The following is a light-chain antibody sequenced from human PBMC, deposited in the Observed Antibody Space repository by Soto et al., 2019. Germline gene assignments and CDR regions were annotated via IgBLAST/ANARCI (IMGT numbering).Light chain of an antibody. J-gene: IGKJ1*01. V-gene: IGKV2-24*01. Sequence: DVVMTQTPLPSPVTLGQPASISCRSSHSLVHSNGDTYLTWYQQRPGQPPRLLIYKISKRFSGGPDRFSGRGAGTDFTLKISRVEAEDVGVYYCMQLTHFPWTFGQGTRVEIQ. CDR3: MQLTHFPWT. CDR2: KIS. CDR1: HSLVHSNGDTY.